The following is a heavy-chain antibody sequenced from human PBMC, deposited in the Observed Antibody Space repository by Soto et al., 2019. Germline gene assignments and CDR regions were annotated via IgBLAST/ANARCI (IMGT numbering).Heavy chain of an antibody. Sequence: ASVKVSCKASGYTFTGYYMHWVRQAPGQGLEWMGWINPNSGGTNYAQKFQGWVTMTRDTSISTAYMELSRLRSDDTAVYYCARGYYYGSGSYYHFDYWGQGTLVTVSS. CDR1: GYTFTGYY. J-gene: IGHJ4*02. CDR2: INPNSGGT. CDR3: ARGYYYGSGSYYHFDY. D-gene: IGHD3-10*01. V-gene: IGHV1-2*04.